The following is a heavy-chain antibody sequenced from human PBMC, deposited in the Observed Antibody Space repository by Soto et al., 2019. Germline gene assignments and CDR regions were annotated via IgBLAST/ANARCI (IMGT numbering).Heavy chain of an antibody. CDR3: ARVNRSGWYSEYFKH. J-gene: IGHJ1*01. CDR2: ISSSSSTI. CDR1: GFTFSSYS. V-gene: IGHV3-48*02. D-gene: IGHD6-19*01. Sequence: GGSLRLSCAASGFTFSSYSMNWVRQAPGKGLEWVSYISSSSSTIYYADSVKGRFTISRDNAKNSLYLQMNSLRDEDTAVYYCARVNRSGWYSEYFKHWGQGTLVTVSS.